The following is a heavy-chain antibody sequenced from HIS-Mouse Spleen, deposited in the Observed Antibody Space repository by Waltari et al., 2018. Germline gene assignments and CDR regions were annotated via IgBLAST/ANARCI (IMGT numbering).Heavy chain of an antibody. J-gene: IGHJ3*02. CDR1: GYTFTSYD. CDR2: MNPNSGKT. CDR3: ARWEYCSGGSCQSAFDI. V-gene: IGHV1-8*01. Sequence: QVQLVQSGAEVKKPGASVKVSCKASGYTFTSYDINWVRQATGQVLEWMRWMNPNSGKTSYAQKFQGRVTMTRNTSISTANMELSSLRSEDTAVYYCARWEYCSGGSCQSAFDIWGQGTMVTVSS. D-gene: IGHD2-15*01.